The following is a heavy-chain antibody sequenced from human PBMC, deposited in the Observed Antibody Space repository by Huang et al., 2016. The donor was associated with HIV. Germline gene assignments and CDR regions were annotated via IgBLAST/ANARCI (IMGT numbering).Heavy chain of an antibody. D-gene: IGHD4-17*01. Sequence: QVHLVQSGAEVKKPGASVKVSCKASGYTFTNYDINWVRQALGRGLEWMGCMNPNTGNTGFAQRFQGRVTMTRKTSITTAYMELTSLTSEDTAVYYCARSAYGDLDYWGLGTLVSVSS. J-gene: IGHJ4*02. CDR1: GYTFTNYD. CDR2: MNPNTGNT. CDR3: ARSAYGDLDY. V-gene: IGHV1-8*02.